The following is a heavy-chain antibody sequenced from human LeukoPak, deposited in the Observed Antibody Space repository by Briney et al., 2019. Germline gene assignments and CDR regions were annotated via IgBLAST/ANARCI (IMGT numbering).Heavy chain of an antibody. V-gene: IGHV3-21*01. J-gene: IGHJ4*02. CDR3: AREFAGSASGAGY. CDR2: MSGSSGLI. Sequence: PGGSLRLSCAASGFTFSSYSMNWVRQAPGEGLEWVSSMSGSSGLIYYADSLKGRFIISRDNAKSSMYLQLNSLRVEDTAVYYCAREFAGSASGAGYWGQGTLVTVSS. D-gene: IGHD1-26*01. CDR1: GFTFSSYS.